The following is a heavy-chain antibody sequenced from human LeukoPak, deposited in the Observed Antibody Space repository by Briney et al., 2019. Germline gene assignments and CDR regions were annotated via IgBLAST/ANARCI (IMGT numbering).Heavy chain of an antibody. V-gene: IGHV3-15*01. J-gene: IGHJ1*01. CDR3: AKHNYGVVSIQQ. CDR1: GFTFSHAW. Sequence: GGSLRLSCAASGFTFSHAWMTWVRQAPGKGLEWVGRIRSKTDGGTTEYAAPVQGRFTISRDDSTNTLYLQMNSLKIEDTAVYYCAKHNYGVVSIQQWGQGTLVTVSS. CDR2: IRSKTDGGTT. D-gene: IGHD3-3*01.